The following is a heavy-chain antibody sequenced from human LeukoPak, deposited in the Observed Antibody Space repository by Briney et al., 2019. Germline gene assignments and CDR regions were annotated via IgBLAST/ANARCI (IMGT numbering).Heavy chain of an antibody. V-gene: IGHV1-69*05. J-gene: IGHJ6*03. Sequence: SVKVSCKTSGYTFTSYGISWVRQAPGQGLEWMGGFIPIFGTTNYAQKLQGRVTITTDESTSTASMELSSLRSEDTAVYYCAKGEPSPPYYYYYYMDVWGKGTTVTVSS. CDR3: AKGEPSPPYYYYYYMDV. D-gene: IGHD1-14*01. CDR1: GYTFTSYG. CDR2: FIPIFGTT.